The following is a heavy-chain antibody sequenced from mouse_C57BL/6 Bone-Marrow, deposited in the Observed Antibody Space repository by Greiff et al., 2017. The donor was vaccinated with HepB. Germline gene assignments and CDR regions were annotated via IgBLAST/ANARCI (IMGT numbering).Heavy chain of an antibody. J-gene: IGHJ3*01. V-gene: IGHV2-5*01. CDR3: AKTPSYCYGSSYVFAY. Sequence: QVQLKESGPGLVQPSQSLSITCTVSGFSLTSYGVHWVRQSPGKGLEWLGVIWRGGSTDYNAAFMSRLSITKDNSTSQVFFKMNSLQADDTAIYYCAKTPSYCYGSSYVFAYWGQGTLVTVSA. CDR2: IWRGGST. CDR1: GFSLTSYG. D-gene: IGHD1-1*01.